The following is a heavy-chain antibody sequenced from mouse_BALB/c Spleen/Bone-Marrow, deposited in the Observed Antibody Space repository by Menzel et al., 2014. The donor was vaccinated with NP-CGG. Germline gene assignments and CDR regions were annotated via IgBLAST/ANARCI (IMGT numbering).Heavy chain of an antibody. CDR3: ARGGARATGWFAY. CDR2: ISYSGST. J-gene: IGHJ3*01. CDR1: GYSITSDYA. V-gene: IGHV3-2*02. D-gene: IGHD3-1*01. Sequence: EVKLVESGPGLVKPSQSLSLTCTVTGYSITSDYAWNWIRQFPGNKLEWMGYISYSGSTSYNPSLKSRISITRDTSKNQFFLQLNSVTTEDTATYYCARGGARATGWFAYWGQGTLVTVSA.